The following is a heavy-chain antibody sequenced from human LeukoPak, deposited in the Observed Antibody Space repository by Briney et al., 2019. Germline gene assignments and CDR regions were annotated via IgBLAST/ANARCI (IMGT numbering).Heavy chain of an antibody. Sequence: GGSLRLSCAASGFTFRSYSMNWVRQAPGKGLEWVSVIYSGGSTYYADSVKGRFTISRDNSKNTLYLQMNSLRAEDTAVYYCARVGIGGYSYAEEWGQGTMVTVSS. J-gene: IGHJ3*01. CDR1: GFTFRSYS. CDR2: IYSGGST. V-gene: IGHV3-66*01. CDR3: ARVGIGGYSYAEE. D-gene: IGHD5-18*01.